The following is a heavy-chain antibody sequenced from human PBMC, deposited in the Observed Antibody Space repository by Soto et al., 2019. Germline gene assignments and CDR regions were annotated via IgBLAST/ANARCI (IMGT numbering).Heavy chain of an antibody. Sequence: QVQLVESGGGVVQPGRSLRVSCAASGFTFSNYAMHWFRQAPGKGLEWVAVVSYDGSKQFYADSVEGRFTISRDSSKSTLYLHMDNLRDEDTAVYYCARDRVYYYDNSGYYNFDYCGHGTMVTVSS. CDR2: VSYDGSKQ. CDR3: ARDRVYYYDNSGYYNFDY. V-gene: IGHV3-30-3*01. CDR1: GFTFSNYA. J-gene: IGHJ4*01. D-gene: IGHD3-22*01.